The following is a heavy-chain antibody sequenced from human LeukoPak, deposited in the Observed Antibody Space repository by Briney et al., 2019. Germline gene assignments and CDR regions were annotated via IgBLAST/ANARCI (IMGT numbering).Heavy chain of an antibody. Sequence: GASVKVSCKVSGYTLTELSMHWVRQAPGKGLEWMGGFDPEDGETIYAQKFQGRVTMTEDTSTDTAYMELSSLRAEETAVYYCAREGIAAAATDGWFDPWGQGTLVTVSS. J-gene: IGHJ5*02. V-gene: IGHV1-24*01. CDR1: GYTLTELS. CDR3: AREGIAAAATDGWFDP. D-gene: IGHD6-13*01. CDR2: FDPEDGET.